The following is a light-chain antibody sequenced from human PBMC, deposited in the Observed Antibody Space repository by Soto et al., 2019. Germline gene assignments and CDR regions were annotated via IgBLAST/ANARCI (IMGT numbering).Light chain of an antibody. CDR2: GND. CDR3: CLYIGATTYV. V-gene: IGLV1-40*01. CDR1: SSNIGADYD. Sequence: QSVLTQPPSVSGAPGQRVTISCTGSSSNIGADYDVNWYQQFPGTAPKLLIYGNDNRPSGVPDRFSGSTSVNSASLTISGLQADDEADYYCCLYIGATTYVFGTGTKVTVL. J-gene: IGLJ1*01.